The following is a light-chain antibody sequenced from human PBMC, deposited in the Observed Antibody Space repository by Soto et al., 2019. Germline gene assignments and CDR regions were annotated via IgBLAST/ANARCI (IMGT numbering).Light chain of an antibody. Sequence: SYELTQPPSVSVAPGKTARITCGGNNIGTKSVHWYQQRPGQAPVLVIYYDSDRPSGIPERFSGSNSGNTATLTISRVEAGDEAVYYCQVWDSSSDHLVFGGGTKVTVL. CDR1: NIGTKS. CDR2: YDS. V-gene: IGLV3-21*04. J-gene: IGLJ2*01. CDR3: QVWDSSSDHLV.